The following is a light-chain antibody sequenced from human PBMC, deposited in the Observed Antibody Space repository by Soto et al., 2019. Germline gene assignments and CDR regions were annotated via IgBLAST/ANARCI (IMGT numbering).Light chain of an antibody. Sequence: AIRMTQSPSSFSASTGERVTITCRASQGISSYLAWYQQEPGKAPKLLIYAESTLQSGVPSRFSGSGSGTDFTLTISCLQSEDFATYYCQQYYSYPITFGQGTRLEI. V-gene: IGKV1-8*01. J-gene: IGKJ5*01. CDR1: QGISSY. CDR2: AES. CDR3: QQYYSYPIT.